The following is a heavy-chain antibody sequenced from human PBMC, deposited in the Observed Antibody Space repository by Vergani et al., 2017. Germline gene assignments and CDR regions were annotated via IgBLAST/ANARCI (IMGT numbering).Heavy chain of an antibody. V-gene: IGHV1-46*02. D-gene: IGHD3-3*01. CDR2: LNPTTGHT. CDR1: AYIFKNYY. CDR3: VRGGRGDHGDFWSRLGP. Sequence: VQLVQSGAEVRKPGASVTVSCTASAYIFKNYYIHWLRQAPGQAFEWMGILNPTTGHTTSAQKFMGRVDMTRDPSTDTSTRTVQMTLNSLRPDDTAVYYCVRGGRGDHGDFWSRLGPWGQGTRVIVSS. J-gene: IGHJ5*02.